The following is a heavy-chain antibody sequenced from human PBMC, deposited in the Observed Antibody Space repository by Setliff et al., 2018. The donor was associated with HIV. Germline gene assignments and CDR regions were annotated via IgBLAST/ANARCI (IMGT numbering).Heavy chain of an antibody. Sequence: PSETLSLTCNVSGGSISSSSYYWGWIRQPPGKGLEWIGSFFYSGSTYYNPSLKSRVTISVDTSKNQFSLKLSSVTAADTAVYYCARLGGGSYYFANYYYYMDVWGKGTTVTVSS. D-gene: IGHD1-26*01. CDR1: GGSISSSSYY. CDR2: FFYSGST. V-gene: IGHV4-39*01. CDR3: ARLGGGSYYFANYYYYMDV. J-gene: IGHJ6*03.